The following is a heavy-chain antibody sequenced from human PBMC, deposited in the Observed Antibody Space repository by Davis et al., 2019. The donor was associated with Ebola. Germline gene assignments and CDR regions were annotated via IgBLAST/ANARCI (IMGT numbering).Heavy chain of an antibody. CDR2: ISGSGGAT. CDR3: AKYYRSGSYYNFDY. V-gene: IGHV3-23*01. CDR1: GFTFINYA. Sequence: GESLKISCAASGFTFINYAMSRVRPAPGKGLEWVSTISGSGGATYYADPVRGRFTISRDNSKNTLYLQMNSLRAEDTAVYYCAKYYRSGSYYNFDYWGQGTLVTVSS. J-gene: IGHJ4*02. D-gene: IGHD3-10*01.